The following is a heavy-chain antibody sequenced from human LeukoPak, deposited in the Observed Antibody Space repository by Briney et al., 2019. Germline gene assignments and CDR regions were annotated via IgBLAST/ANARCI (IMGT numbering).Heavy chain of an antibody. J-gene: IGHJ4*02. CDR3: ARVYILTGYCLDY. CDR1: GFTFDDYA. D-gene: IGHD3-9*01. CDR2: ISWNSGSI. Sequence: PGGSLRLSCAASGFTFDDYAMHWVRQAPGKGLGWVSGISWNSGSIGYADSVKGRFTISRDNAKNSLYLQMNSLRAEDTAVYYCARVYILTGYCLDYWGQGTLVTVSS. V-gene: IGHV3-9*01.